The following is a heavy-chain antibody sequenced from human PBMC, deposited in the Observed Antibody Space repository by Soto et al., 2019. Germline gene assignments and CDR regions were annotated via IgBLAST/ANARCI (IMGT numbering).Heavy chain of an antibody. Sequence: SETLSLTCAVSGVSISSNNWWSWVRQPPGKGLEWIGEIYHGGSTNYNPSLKSRVTISVDKSKNQFSLKLSSMTAADTAVYFCARSMVRGVILSDYWGQGTLVTVS. CDR1: GVSISSNNW. J-gene: IGHJ4*02. V-gene: IGHV4-4*02. CDR2: IYHGGST. D-gene: IGHD3-10*01. CDR3: ARSMVRGVILSDY.